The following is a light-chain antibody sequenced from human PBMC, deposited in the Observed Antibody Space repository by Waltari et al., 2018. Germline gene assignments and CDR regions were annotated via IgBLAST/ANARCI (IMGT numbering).Light chain of an antibody. V-gene: IGKV3-20*01. J-gene: IGKJ1*01. CDR1: QSVGRT. CDR3: QHYVRLPAT. CDR2: GAS. Sequence: EIVLTQSPGTLSLSPGERATLSCRASQSVGRTLAWYQQKPGQAPRLLMYGASSRATGTPDRFSGRGSGTDFSLTISRLGPEDFAVYYCQHYVRLPATFGQGTKVEIK.